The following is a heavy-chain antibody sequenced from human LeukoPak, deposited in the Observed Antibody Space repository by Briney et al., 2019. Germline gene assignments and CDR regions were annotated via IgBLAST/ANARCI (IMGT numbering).Heavy chain of an antibody. V-gene: IGHV5-51*01. CDR3: ASDFLSGTDGAGAFDI. J-gene: IGHJ3*02. Sequence: GESLKISCKGSGYSFTSYWIGWVRPMPGKGLEWMGIIYPGDSDTRYSPSFQGQVTISADKSISTAYLQWSSLKASDTAMYYCASDFLSGTDGAGAFDIWGQGTMVTVSS. CDR2: IYPGDSDT. CDR1: GYSFTSYW. D-gene: IGHD1-26*01.